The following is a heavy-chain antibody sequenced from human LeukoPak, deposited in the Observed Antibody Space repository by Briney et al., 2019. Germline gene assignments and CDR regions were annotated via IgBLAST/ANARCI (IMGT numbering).Heavy chain of an antibody. J-gene: IGHJ4*02. D-gene: IGHD3-9*01. CDR2: INQGGSDK. V-gene: IGHV3-7*01. CDR1: GFTFSGHW. Sequence: PGGSLRLSCAASGFTFSGHWMSWVRQAPGKGLEWVANINQGGSDKYYVDSVRGRFTISRDNARNSVYPQMNSLRVEDTAVYYCARDPLRYLRVGHYDYWGQGTLVAVSS. CDR3: ARDPLRYLRVGHYDY.